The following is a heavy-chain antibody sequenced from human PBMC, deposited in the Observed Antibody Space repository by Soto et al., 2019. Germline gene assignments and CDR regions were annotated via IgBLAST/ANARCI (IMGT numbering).Heavy chain of an antibody. Sequence: SETLSLTCAVYGGSFSGYYWSWIRQPPGKGLEWIGEINHSGSTNYNPSLKSRVTISVDTSKNQFSLKLSSVTAADTAVYYCARGGDCSSTSCYNYRGNYYYYMDVWGKGTTVTVSS. D-gene: IGHD2-2*02. CDR2: INHSGST. CDR3: ARGGDCSSTSCYNYRGNYYYYMDV. J-gene: IGHJ6*03. CDR1: GGSFSGYY. V-gene: IGHV4-34*01.